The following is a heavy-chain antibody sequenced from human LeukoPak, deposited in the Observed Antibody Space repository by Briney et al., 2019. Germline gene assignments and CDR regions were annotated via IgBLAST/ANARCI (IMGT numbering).Heavy chain of an antibody. D-gene: IGHD3-22*01. V-gene: IGHV3-23*01. CDR3: AEPEGGYYDIRPD. CDR1: GFTFSSYA. J-gene: IGHJ4*02. Sequence: GGSLRLSCAASGFTFSSYAMSWVRQAPGKGLEWASAISGSGGSTYYADSVKGRFTISRDNSKNTLYLQMNSLRAEDTAVYYCAEPEGGYYDIRPDWGQGTLVTVSS. CDR2: ISGSGGST.